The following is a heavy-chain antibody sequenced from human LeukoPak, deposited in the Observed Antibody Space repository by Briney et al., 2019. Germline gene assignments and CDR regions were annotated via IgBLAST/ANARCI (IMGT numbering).Heavy chain of an antibody. CDR1: GFTFSSYD. CDR3: AKVRRDGYNLYYFDY. D-gene: IGHD5-24*01. V-gene: IGHV3-23*01. Sequence: PGGSLRLSCAASGFTFSSYDMHWVRQATGKGLEWVSAISGSGDSTYYADSVKGRFTISRDNSKNTLYLQMNSLRAEDTALYYCAKVRRDGYNLYYFDYWGQGTLVTVSS. J-gene: IGHJ4*02. CDR2: ISGSGDST.